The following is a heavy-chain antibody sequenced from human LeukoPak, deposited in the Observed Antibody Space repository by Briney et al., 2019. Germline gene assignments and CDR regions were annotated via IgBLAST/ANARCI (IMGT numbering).Heavy chain of an antibody. CDR1: GFTFSTYS. Sequence: GESLRLSCAASGFTFSTYSMNWVRQAPGKGLEWVSYISSASNTIYYADSVKGRFTISRDNTKNSLYLQMNSLRAEDTAMYYCARDGWFGDYNWFDPWGQGTLVTVSS. CDR2: ISSASNTI. CDR3: ARDGWFGDYNWFDP. D-gene: IGHD3-10*01. V-gene: IGHV3-48*01. J-gene: IGHJ5*02.